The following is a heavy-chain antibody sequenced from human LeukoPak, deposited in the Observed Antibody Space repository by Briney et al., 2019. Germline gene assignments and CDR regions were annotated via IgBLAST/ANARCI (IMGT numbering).Heavy chain of an antibody. CDR3: ARHAPYSSSWYLYFDY. CDR2: IYYSGST. CDR1: GGSISSYY. Sequence: SETLSLTCTVSGGSISSYYWSWIRQPPGKGLEWIGHIYYSGSTNYNPSLKSRVTISVDTSKNQFSLKLSSVTAADTAVYYCARHAPYSSSWYLYFDYWGQGTLVTVSS. J-gene: IGHJ4*02. D-gene: IGHD6-13*01. V-gene: IGHV4-59*08.